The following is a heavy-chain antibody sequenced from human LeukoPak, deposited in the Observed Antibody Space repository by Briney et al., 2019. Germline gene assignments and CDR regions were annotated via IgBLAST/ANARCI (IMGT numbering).Heavy chain of an antibody. Sequence: PSETLSLTCSVSGDSISSFYWNWIRQSPGRGLEWIGNTHYSGSSIYNPSLRSRVTMSIDTSKKQFFLKLRSVTAADTAVYYCVLAPNSNWFDFWGQGTLVTVSS. J-gene: IGHJ4*02. V-gene: IGHV4-59*08. CDR3: VLAPNSNWFDF. D-gene: IGHD2-15*01. CDR2: THYSGSS. CDR1: GDSISSFY.